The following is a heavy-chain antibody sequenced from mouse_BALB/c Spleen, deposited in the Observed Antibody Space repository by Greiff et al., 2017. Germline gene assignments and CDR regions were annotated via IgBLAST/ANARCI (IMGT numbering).Heavy chain of an antibody. V-gene: IGHV6-6*02. CDR1: GFTFSNYW. Sequence: EVKLEESGGGLVQPGGSMKLSCVASGFTFSNYWMNWVRQSPEKGLEWVAEIRLKSNNYATHYAESVKGRFTISRDDSKSSVYLQMNNLRAEDTGIYYCTRNDGNYAWFAYWGQGTLVTVSA. J-gene: IGHJ3*01. D-gene: IGHD2-1*01. CDR3: TRNDGNYAWFAY. CDR2: IRLKSNNYAT.